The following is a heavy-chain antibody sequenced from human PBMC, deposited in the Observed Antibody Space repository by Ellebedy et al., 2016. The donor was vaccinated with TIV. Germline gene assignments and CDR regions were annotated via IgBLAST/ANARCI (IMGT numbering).Heavy chain of an antibody. D-gene: IGHD6-13*01. CDR3: TRDLIAAAGTERYYYYGMDV. V-gene: IGHV3-49*03. J-gene: IGHJ6*02. CDR1: GFTFGDYA. CDR2: IRSKAYGGTT. Sequence: GESLKISCTASGFTFGDYAMSWFRQAPGKGLEWVGFIRSKAYGGTTEYAASVKGRFTISRDDSKSIAYLQMNSLKTEDTAVYYCTRDLIAAAGTERYYYYGMDVWGQGTTVTVSS.